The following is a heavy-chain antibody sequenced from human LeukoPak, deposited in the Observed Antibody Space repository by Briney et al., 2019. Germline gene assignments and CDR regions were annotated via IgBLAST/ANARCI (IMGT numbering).Heavy chain of an antibody. CDR3: AKLGGNVAF. CDR2: ISGSGGST. Sequence: GGSLRLSCAASGFTFSNYDMSWVRQAPGKGLEWVSSISGSGGSTYYVDSVKGRFTISRDNSKNTLHLQMNILRAEDTAAYYCAKLGGNVAFWGQGTLVTVSS. J-gene: IGHJ4*02. D-gene: IGHD4-23*01. CDR1: GFTFSNYD. V-gene: IGHV3-23*01.